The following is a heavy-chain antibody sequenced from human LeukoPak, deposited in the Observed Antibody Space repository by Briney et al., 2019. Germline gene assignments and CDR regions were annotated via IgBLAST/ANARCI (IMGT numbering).Heavy chain of an antibody. CDR2: IGYRGGSI. Sequence: GGSLRLSCAASGFTFSNYAMSWVRQAPGKGLEWVSIIGYRGGSIYYAHSVQGRFTISRDNSKNTLSLQMDGLRPEDTAVYYCAKGGTSSSRFDYWGQGTLVTVSS. CDR3: AKGGTSSSRFDY. J-gene: IGHJ4*02. D-gene: IGHD6-6*01. CDR1: GFTFSNYA. V-gene: IGHV3-23*01.